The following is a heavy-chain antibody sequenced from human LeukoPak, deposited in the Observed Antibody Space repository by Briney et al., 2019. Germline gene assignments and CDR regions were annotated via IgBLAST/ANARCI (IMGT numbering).Heavy chain of an antibody. V-gene: IGHV4-39*01. CDR1: GGSISSSSYY. CDR3: ARYYDSSGYLDY. CDR2: IYYSGST. D-gene: IGHD3-22*01. Sequence: SETLSLTCTVSGGSISSSSYYWGWIRQPPGKGLEWIGSIYYSGSTYYNPSLKSRVTISVDTSKNQFSPKLSSVTAADTAVYYCARYYDSSGYLDYWGQGTLVTVSS. J-gene: IGHJ4*02.